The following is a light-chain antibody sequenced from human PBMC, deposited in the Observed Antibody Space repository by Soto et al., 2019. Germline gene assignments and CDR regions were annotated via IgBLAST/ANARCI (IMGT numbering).Light chain of an antibody. V-gene: IGLV2-14*01. J-gene: IGLJ2*01. CDR1: SSDVGGYNY. Sequence: QSALTQPASVSGSPGQSITISCTGTSSDVGGYNYVSWYQQHPGKAPKLMIYGVTNRPSGVSNRFSGSKSGNTASLTISGLQAEDEADYYCSSYTSSTTLSVVFGGVTKVTVL. CDR2: GVT. CDR3: SSYTSSTTLSVV.